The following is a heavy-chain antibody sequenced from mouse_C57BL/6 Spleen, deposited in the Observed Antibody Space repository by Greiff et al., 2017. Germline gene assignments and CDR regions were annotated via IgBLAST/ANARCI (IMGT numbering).Heavy chain of an antibody. CDR2: IYPGDGDT. V-gene: IGHV1-80*01. CDR1: GYAFSSYW. J-gene: IGHJ1*03. CDR3: ARSYYGRSYGYWYFDV. D-gene: IGHD1-1*01. Sequence: QVQLQQSGAELVKPGASVKISCKASGYAFSSYWMNWVKQRPGKGLEWIGQIYPGDGDTNYNGKFKGKATLTADKSSSTAYMQLSSLTSEDSAVYFCARSYYGRSYGYWYFDVWGTGTTVTVSS.